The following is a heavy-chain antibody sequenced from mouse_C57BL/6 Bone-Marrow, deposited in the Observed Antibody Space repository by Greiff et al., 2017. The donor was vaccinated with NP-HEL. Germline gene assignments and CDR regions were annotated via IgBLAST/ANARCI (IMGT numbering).Heavy chain of an antibody. CDR1: GFTFSSYA. CDR2: ISDGGSYT. V-gene: IGHV5-4*01. CDR3: AKTYYSNSWVMDY. D-gene: IGHD2-5*01. Sequence: EVQLVESGGGLVKPGGSLKLSCAASGFTFSSYAMSWVRQTPEKRLEWVATISDGGSYTYYPDNVKGRFTISRDNAKNNLYLQMSHLKSEDTAMYYCAKTYYSNSWVMDYWGQGTSVTVSS. J-gene: IGHJ4*01.